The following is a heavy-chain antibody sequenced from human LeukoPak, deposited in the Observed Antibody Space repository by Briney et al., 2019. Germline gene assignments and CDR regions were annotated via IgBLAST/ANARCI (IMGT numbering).Heavy chain of an antibody. CDR2: IYTSGST. D-gene: IGHD6-19*01. V-gene: IGHV4-4*07. CDR3: ARDSGWYDSSFLQH. CDR1: GGSISGYY. Sequence: SETLSLTCTVSGGSISGYYWSWIRQPAGKGLEWIGRIYTSGSTNYNPSLKSRVTMSVDTSKNQFSLKLSSVTAADTAVYYCARDSGWYDSSFLQHWGQGTLVTVSS. J-gene: IGHJ1*01.